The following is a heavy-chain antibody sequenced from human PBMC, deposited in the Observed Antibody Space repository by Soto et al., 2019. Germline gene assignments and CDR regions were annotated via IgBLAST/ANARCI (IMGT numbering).Heavy chain of an antibody. D-gene: IGHD3-10*01. J-gene: IGHJ4*02. Sequence: QVQLVQSGAEVKKPGSSVTVSCTASGGTFNSYTINWVRQSPGQRLEWVGRVNPIVGMSSSLSKFQGRVTMTADKSTSKAYMDLTGLKSEDTAVYYCATSYGSGSTNFDSWGQGTLVTVSS. V-gene: IGHV1-69*02. CDR1: GGTFNSYT. CDR3: ATSYGSGSTNFDS. CDR2: VNPIVGMS.